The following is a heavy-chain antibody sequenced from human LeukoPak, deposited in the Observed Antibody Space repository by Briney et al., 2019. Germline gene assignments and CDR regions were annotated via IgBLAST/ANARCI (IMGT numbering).Heavy chain of an antibody. D-gene: IGHD1-26*01. J-gene: IGHJ6*03. CDR3: ARKGGATTYGYYYYYMDV. CDR1: GCTFSSYW. Sequence: GGSLRLSCAASGCTFSSYWMSWVRQAPGKGLEWVANIKQDGSEKYYVDSVKGRFTISRDNAKNSLYLQMNSLRAEDTAVYYCARKGGATTYGYYYYYMDVWGKGTTVTISS. V-gene: IGHV3-7*01. CDR2: IKQDGSEK.